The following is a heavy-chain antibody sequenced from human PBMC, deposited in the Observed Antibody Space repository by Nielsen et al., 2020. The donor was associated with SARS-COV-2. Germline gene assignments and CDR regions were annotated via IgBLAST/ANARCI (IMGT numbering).Heavy chain of an antibody. J-gene: IGHJ4*02. CDR1: GYSISSGYY. CDR2: IYHSGST. V-gene: IGHV4-38-2*02. CDR3: ASRCFLDY. Sequence: SETLSLTCTVSGYSISSGYYWGWIRQPPGKGLEWIGSIYHSGSTYYNPSLKSRVTMSVDTSKNQFSLRLSSVTAADTAVYYCASRCFLDYWGQGTLVTVSS. D-gene: IGHD3-10*02.